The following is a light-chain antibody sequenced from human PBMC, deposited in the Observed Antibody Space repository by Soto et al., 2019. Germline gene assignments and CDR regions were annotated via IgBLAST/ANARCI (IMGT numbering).Light chain of an antibody. J-gene: IGKJ3*01. V-gene: IGKV3-11*01. CDR1: QSLSTY. CDR3: QQRSNWQGFA. Sequence: IVLTQSPATLSLSPGERATLFFRASQSLSTYLAWYQQKPGQAPRLLIFDASNRATGIPARFSGSGSGTDFTLTISRLEPEDFAVYYCQQRSNWQGFAFGPGTKVDIK. CDR2: DAS.